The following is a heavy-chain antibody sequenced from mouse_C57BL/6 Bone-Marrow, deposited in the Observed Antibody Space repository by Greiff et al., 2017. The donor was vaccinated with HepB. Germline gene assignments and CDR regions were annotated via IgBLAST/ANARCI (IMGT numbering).Heavy chain of an antibody. Sequence: VHLVESGAELVRPGASVTLSCKASGYTFTDYEMHWVKQTPVHGLEWIGAIDPETGGTAYNQKFKGKAILTADKSSSTAYMELRSLTSEDSAVYYCTRGQLRPWGQGTTLTVSS. CDR2: IDPETGGT. CDR1: GYTFTDYE. CDR3: TRGQLRP. D-gene: IGHD3-2*02. J-gene: IGHJ2*01. V-gene: IGHV1-15*01.